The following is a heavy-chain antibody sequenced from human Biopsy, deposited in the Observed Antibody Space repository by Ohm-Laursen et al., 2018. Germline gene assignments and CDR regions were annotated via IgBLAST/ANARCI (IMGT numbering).Heavy chain of an antibody. D-gene: IGHD3-9*01. J-gene: IGHJ4*02. CDR3: AKVSPTILSSFDY. CDR2: ISGNSDII. Sequence: GSLRLSCSASGLTFSSYAMTWFRQAPGKRLEWVSTISGNSDIIYDTDSVKGRFTISRDNSKNTLYLQMNSLRAEDTAVYYCAKVSPTILSSFDYWGQGTLVTVSS. V-gene: IGHV3-23*01. CDR1: GLTFSSYA.